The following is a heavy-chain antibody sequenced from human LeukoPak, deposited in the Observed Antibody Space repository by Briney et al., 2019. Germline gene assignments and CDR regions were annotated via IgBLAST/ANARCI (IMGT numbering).Heavy chain of an antibody. Sequence: PGGSLRLSCVGTGFNFGSYVMSWVRQAPGKGLEWVSVISGRGDRTYYAESVKGWFTISRDNSKNTMYMQMNSLRAEDTAVYYCAKDPGAHYYGSGSYRRGSYFDYWGQGTLVTVSS. CDR1: GFNFGSYV. D-gene: IGHD3-10*01. V-gene: IGHV3-23*01. CDR2: ISGRGDRT. CDR3: AKDPGAHYYGSGSYRRGSYFDY. J-gene: IGHJ4*02.